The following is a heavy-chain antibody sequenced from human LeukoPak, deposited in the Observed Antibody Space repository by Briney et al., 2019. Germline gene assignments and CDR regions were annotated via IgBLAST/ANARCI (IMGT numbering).Heavy chain of an antibody. CDR2: INHSGST. CDR1: GVSFSGYY. J-gene: IGHJ4*02. D-gene: IGHD6-19*01. Sequence: SETLSLTCAVYGVSFSGYYWSWIRQPPGKGLEWIGEINHSGSTNYNPSLKSRVTISVDTSKNQFSLKLSSVTAADTAVYYCAGRIAVADYWGQGTLVTVSS. V-gene: IGHV4-34*01. CDR3: AGRIAVADY.